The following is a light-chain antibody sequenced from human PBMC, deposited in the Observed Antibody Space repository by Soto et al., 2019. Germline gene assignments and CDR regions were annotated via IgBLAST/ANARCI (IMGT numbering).Light chain of an antibody. J-gene: IGLJ7*01. CDR1: SSDVGAHNY. Sequence: QSALNQPPSASGSPGQSLTISCTGTSSDVGAHNYVSWYQQNPGKAPKLMLYDVNKRPSGVPDRFSGSKSGNTASLTVSGLQAEDEADYYCCLYLGGTSVFGGGTQLTVL. CDR2: DVN. V-gene: IGLV2-8*01. CDR3: CLYLGGTSV.